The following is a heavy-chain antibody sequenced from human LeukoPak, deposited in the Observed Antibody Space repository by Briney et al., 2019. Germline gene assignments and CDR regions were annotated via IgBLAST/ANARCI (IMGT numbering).Heavy chain of an antibody. Sequence: GGSLRLSCAASGFTFSSYSMNWVRQAPGKGLEWVSYISSSSSTIYYADSVKGRFTISRDNFKNTVDLQMISVTAEDTAMYFCAKGLGTGSVLARPLHYWGQGTLVTVSS. V-gene: IGHV3-48*04. CDR3: AKGLGTGSVLARPLHY. D-gene: IGHD3-10*01. J-gene: IGHJ4*02. CDR1: GFTFSSYS. CDR2: ISSSSSTI.